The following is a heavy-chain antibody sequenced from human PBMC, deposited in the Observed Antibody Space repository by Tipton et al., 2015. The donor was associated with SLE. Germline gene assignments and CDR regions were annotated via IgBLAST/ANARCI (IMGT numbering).Heavy chain of an antibody. V-gene: IGHV4-4*09. Sequence: TLSLTCTFSGGSISSYYWGWIRQPPGKGLEWIGYIYTSGSTNYNPSLKSRVTISVDTSKNQFSLKLSSVTAADTAVYYCARVYSYGYYFDYWGQGTLVTVSS. J-gene: IGHJ4*02. CDR3: ARVYSYGYYFDY. CDR1: GGSISSYY. CDR2: IYTSGST. D-gene: IGHD5-18*01.